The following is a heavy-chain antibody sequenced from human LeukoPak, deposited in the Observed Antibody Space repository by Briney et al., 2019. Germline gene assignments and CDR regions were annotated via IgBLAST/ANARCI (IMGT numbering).Heavy chain of an antibody. CDR3: ARENPTKIAAAGTGYFDY. Sequence: TVKVSCKASGGTFSSYTISWVRQAPGQGLEWMGRIIPILGIANYAQKFQGRVTITADKSTSTAYMELSSLRSEDTAVYYCARENPTKIAAAGTGYFDYWGQGTLVTVSS. J-gene: IGHJ4*02. CDR2: IIPILGIA. V-gene: IGHV1-69*04. D-gene: IGHD6-13*01. CDR1: GGTFSSYT.